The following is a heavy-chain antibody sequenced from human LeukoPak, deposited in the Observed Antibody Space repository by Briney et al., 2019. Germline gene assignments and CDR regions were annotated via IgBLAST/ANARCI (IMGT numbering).Heavy chain of an antibody. D-gene: IGHD2-15*01. CDR2: ISYDGSNK. J-gene: IGHJ5*02. V-gene: IGHV3-30*18. CDR1: GFTFSSYG. CDR3: AKDALGYCSGGSCSTRSWFDP. Sequence: PGGSLRLSCAASGFTFSSYGMHWVRQAPGKGLEWVAVISYDGSNKYYADSVKGRFTISRDNSKNTLYLQTNSLRAEDTAVYYCAKDALGYCSGGSCSTRSWFDPWGQGTLVTVSS.